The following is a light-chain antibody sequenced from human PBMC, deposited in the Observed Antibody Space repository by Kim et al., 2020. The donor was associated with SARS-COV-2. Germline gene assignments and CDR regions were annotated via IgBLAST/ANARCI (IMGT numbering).Light chain of an antibody. CDR1: SSNIGSNT. CDR2: TNN. V-gene: IGLV1-44*01. J-gene: IGLJ3*02. CDR3: ASWDVSLNGWV. Sequence: GQRVTISCSGGSSNIGSNTVNWYQQLPGRAPKLLINTNNQGPSGVPDRFSGSKSGTSASLAISWLQSEDEADYYCASWDVSLNGWVFGGGTQLTVL.